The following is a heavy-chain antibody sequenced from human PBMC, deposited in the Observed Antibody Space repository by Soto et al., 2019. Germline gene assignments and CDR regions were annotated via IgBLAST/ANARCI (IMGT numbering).Heavy chain of an antibody. J-gene: IGHJ3*02. V-gene: IGHV6-1*01. D-gene: IGHD3-22*01. CDR3: ARVPARVTYYYDSSGYGNAFDI. CDR1: GDSVSSNSAA. Sequence: SQTLSLTCAISGDSVSSNSAAWNWIRQSPSGGLEWLGRTYYRSKWYNDYAVSVKSRITINPDTSKNQFSLQLNSVTPEDTAVYYCARVPARVTYYYDSSGYGNAFDIWGQGTMVTVSS. CDR2: TYYRSKWYN.